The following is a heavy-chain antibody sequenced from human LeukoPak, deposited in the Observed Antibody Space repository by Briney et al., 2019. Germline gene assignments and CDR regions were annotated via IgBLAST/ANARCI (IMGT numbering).Heavy chain of an antibody. CDR2: ISRDGGST. V-gene: IGHV3-43*01. CDR1: GFTFDDYT. CDR3: AKDRREGEFDY. J-gene: IGHJ4*02. Sequence: GGSLRLSCAASGFTFDDYTMHWVRQAPGKGLEWISRISRDGGSTYYAAPVKRRCTIARENSKNSLYLQMSSLRTEDTALYYCAKDRREGEFDYWGQGTLVTVSS. D-gene: IGHD3-16*01.